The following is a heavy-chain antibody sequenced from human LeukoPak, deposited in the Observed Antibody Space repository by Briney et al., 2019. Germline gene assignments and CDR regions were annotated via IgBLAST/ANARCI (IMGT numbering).Heavy chain of an antibody. CDR3: AKVLADYYYDSSGYYQY. Sequence: GGSLRLSCAASGFTFSSYAMSWVRHAPGKGLERVSAISGSGGSTYYADSVKGRFTISRDNSKNTLYLQMNSLRAEDTAVYYCAKVLADYYYDSSGYYQYWGQGTLVTVSS. CDR1: GFTFSSYA. V-gene: IGHV3-23*01. CDR2: ISGSGGST. D-gene: IGHD3-22*01. J-gene: IGHJ4*02.